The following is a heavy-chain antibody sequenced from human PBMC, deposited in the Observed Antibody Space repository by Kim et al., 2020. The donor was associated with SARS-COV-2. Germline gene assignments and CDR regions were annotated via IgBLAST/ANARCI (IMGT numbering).Heavy chain of an antibody. Sequence: SLRSRVTISVDTAKNQFSLQLSSVAAADTAVYYCARTRITLIVVVTHFDYWGQGTLVTVSS. J-gene: IGHJ4*02. D-gene: IGHD3-22*01. CDR3: ARTRITLIVVVTHFDY. V-gene: IGHV4-31*02.